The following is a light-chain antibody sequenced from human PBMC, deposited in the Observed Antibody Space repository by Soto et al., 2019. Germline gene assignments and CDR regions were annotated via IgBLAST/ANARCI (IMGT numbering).Light chain of an antibody. CDR3: SSYTFSSTLVV. Sequence: QSALTQPASVSGSPGQSITISCTGTSSDVGGYNFVSWYQQHPGKAPRLMIFEVNNRPSGVSDRFSGSKSGNTASLTISGLQAEDEADSYCSSYTFSSTLVVFGGGTKLTVL. CDR1: SSDVGGYNF. J-gene: IGLJ3*02. CDR2: EVN. V-gene: IGLV2-14*01.